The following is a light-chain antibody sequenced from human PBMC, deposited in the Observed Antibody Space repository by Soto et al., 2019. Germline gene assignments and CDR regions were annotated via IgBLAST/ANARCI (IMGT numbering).Light chain of an antibody. Sequence: EIVLTQSPATLSSSPGERTTLSCRSSQHILSYLAWYQQKPCQAPRLLMYDASKRATGIPARFSGSGSGTDFTLTISSLEPEDFAVYYCQQRSRWPWTFGQGTKVDIK. J-gene: IGKJ1*01. CDR3: QQRSRWPWT. CDR2: DAS. V-gene: IGKV3-11*01. CDR1: QHILSY.